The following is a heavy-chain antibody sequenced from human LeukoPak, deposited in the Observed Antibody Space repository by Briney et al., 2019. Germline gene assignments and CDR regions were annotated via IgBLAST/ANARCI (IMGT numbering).Heavy chain of an antibody. CDR1: GFTFDDYA. Sequence: PGRSLGLSCAASGFTFDDYAMHWVRQAPGEGLEWVSGISWNSGSIGYADSVKGRFTISRDNAKNSLYLQMNSLRAEDTALYYCAKDSAGAWDWGQGTLVTVSS. D-gene: IGHD7-27*01. CDR2: ISWNSGSI. CDR3: AKDSAGAWD. V-gene: IGHV3-9*01. J-gene: IGHJ4*02.